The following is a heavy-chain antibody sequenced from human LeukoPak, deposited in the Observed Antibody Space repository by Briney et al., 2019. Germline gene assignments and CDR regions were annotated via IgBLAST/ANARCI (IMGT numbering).Heavy chain of an antibody. CDR1: GFTFSSYG. Sequence: GGSLRLSCAASGFTFSSYGMHWVRQAPGKGLEWVAVIWYDGSNKYYAGSVKGRFTISRDNSKNTLYLQMNSLRAEDTALYYCAKSRGELVGADPFDYWGQGTLVTVSS. J-gene: IGHJ4*02. CDR2: IWYDGSNK. V-gene: IGHV3-30*02. D-gene: IGHD1-26*01. CDR3: AKSRGELVGADPFDY.